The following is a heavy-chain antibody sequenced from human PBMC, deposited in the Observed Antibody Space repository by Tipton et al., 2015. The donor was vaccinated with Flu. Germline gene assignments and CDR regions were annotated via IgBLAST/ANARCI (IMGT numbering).Heavy chain of an antibody. V-gene: IGHV3-33*01. J-gene: IGHJ5*02. Sequence: SLRLSCAASGSTFSSYGMNWVRQAPGKGLEWVAVIWYDGSNKYYADSVKGRFTISRDNSKNTLYLQMNSLRAEDTAVYYCTRGGHYGSGKAGWFDPWGQGTLVTVSS. CDR3: TRGGHYGSGKAGWFDP. CDR1: GSTFSSYG. D-gene: IGHD3-10*01. CDR2: IWYDGSNK.